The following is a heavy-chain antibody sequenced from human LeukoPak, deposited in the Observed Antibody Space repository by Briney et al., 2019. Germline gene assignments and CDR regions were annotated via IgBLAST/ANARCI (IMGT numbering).Heavy chain of an antibody. CDR3: AKLAGVGATRSVDY. V-gene: IGHV3-53*01. J-gene: IGHJ4*02. D-gene: IGHD1-26*01. CDR1: GFIVSSNY. CDR2: IYSGGST. Sequence: PGGSLRLSCAASGFIVSSNYMSWVRQAPGKGLEWVSVIYSGGSTYYADSVKGRFTISRDNSKNTLYLQMNSLRAEDTAVYYCAKLAGVGATRSVDYWGQGTLVTVSS.